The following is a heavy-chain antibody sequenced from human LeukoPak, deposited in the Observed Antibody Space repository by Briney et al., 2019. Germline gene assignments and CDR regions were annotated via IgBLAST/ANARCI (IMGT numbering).Heavy chain of an antibody. D-gene: IGHD4-17*01. J-gene: IGHJ6*02. CDR3: ARESGGDRYYYYYGMDV. V-gene: IGHV1-69*04. CDR2: IIPIFGIA. Sequence: SVKLSCKASGGTFSSYAISWVRQPPGQGLELMGRIIPIFGIANYAQKFQGRVTITADKSTSTAYMELSSLRSEDTAVYYCARESGGDRYYYYYGMDVWGQGTTVTVSS. CDR1: GGTFSSYA.